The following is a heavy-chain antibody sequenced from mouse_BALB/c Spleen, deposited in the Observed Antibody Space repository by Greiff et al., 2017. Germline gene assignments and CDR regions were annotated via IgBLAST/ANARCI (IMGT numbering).Heavy chain of an antibody. D-gene: IGHD1-1*01. J-gene: IGHJ2*01. CDR3: AYGSTYYCDY. CDR1: GYTFTSYP. CDR2: INPSSGYT. Sequence: VQLQPSGAELARPGASVKMSCQASGYTFTSYPMHWVTPRPGQGLEWIGYINPSSGYTNYNQKFKDKATLTADKSSSTAYMQLSSLTSEDSAVYYCAYGSTYYCDYWGQGTTLTVSS. V-gene: IGHV1-4*01.